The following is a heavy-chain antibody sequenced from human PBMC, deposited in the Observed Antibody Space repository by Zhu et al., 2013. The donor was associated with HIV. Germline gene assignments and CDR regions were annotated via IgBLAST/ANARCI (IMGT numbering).Heavy chain of an antibody. D-gene: IGHD3-16*02. CDR1: GYTFTGYY. J-gene: IGHJ4*02. CDR2: INPNSGGT. V-gene: IGHV1-2*02. Sequence: QVQLVQSGAEVKKPGSSVKVSCKASGYTFTGYYMHWVRQAPGQGLEWMGWINPNSGGTNYAQKFQGRVTMTRDTSISTAYMELSRLRSDDTAVYYCARAIPYDYVWGSYPFRPTFDYWGQGTLVTVSS. CDR3: ARAIPYDYVWGSYPFRPTFDY.